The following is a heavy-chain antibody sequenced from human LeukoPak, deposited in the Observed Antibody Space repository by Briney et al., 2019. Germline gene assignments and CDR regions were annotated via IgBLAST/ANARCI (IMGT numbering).Heavy chain of an antibody. CDR1: GFTFSSYA. J-gene: IGHJ4*02. D-gene: IGHD4-11*01. V-gene: IGHV3-30-3*01. Sequence: HAGGSLRLSCAASGFTFSSYAMHWVRQAPGKGLEWVAVISYDGSNKYYADSVKGRFTISRDNSKNTLYLQMNSLRAEDTAVYYCARDDLGGNYVFDYWGQGTLVTVSS. CDR3: ARDDLGGNYVFDY. CDR2: ISYDGSNK.